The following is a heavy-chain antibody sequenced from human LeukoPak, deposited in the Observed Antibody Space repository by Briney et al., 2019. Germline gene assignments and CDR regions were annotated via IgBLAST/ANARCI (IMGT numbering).Heavy chain of an antibody. J-gene: IGHJ3*02. CDR2: TNPNSGGT. V-gene: IGHV1-2*04. D-gene: IGHD6-19*01. CDR1: GYTFTGYY. Sequence: ASVKVSCKASGYTFTGYYMHWVRQAPEQGLEWMGWTNPNSGGTNYAQKFQGWVTMTRDTSISTAYMELSRLRSDDTAVYYCARDFLPYSSGWSNAFDIWGQGTMVTVSS. CDR3: ARDFLPYSSGWSNAFDI.